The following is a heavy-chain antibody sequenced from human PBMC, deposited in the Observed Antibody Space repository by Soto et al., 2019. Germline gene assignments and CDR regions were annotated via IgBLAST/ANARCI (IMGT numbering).Heavy chain of an antibody. Sequence: GGSLRLSCAASGFTFSSYSMNWVRQAPGKGLEWVSYISSSSSTIYYADSVKGQFTISRDNAKNSLYLQMNSLRAEDTAVYYCAIDLYKNWDLAAFDYWGQGTLVTVSS. V-gene: IGHV3-48*04. D-gene: IGHD2-15*01. CDR2: ISSSSSTI. CDR3: AIDLYKNWDLAAFDY. CDR1: GFTFSSYS. J-gene: IGHJ4*02.